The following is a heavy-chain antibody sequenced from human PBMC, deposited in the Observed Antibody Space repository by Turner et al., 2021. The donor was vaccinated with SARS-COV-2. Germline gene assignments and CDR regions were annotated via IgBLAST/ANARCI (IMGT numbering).Heavy chain of an antibody. CDR1: GFTCSSYG. CDR2: ISNDGNNE. CDR3: AKATLFLTVTTSPDY. Sequence: QVQLVESGGGVVQPGRSLRLSCAASGFTCSSYGMHWVRQAPGKGLEWVAVISNDGNNEYYADSVKGRFTISRDNSKNTLCLQMNSLRAEDTAVYYCAKATLFLTVTTSPDYWGQGTLVTVSS. V-gene: IGHV3-30*18. J-gene: IGHJ4*02. D-gene: IGHD4-17*01.